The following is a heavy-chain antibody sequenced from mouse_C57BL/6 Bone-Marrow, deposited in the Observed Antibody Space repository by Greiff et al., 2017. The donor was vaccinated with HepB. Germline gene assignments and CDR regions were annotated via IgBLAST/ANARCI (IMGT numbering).Heavy chain of an antibody. D-gene: IGHD1-1*01. CDR1: GYSITSGYY. J-gene: IGHJ2*01. CDR3: ARGPHYYGSSYDFDY. Sequence: EVQLQESGPGLVKPSQSLSLTCSVTGYSITSGYYWNWIRQFPGNKLEWMGYISYDGSNNYNPSLKNRISITRDTSKNQFFLKLNSVTTEDTATYYCARGPHYYGSSYDFDYWGQGTTLTVSS. V-gene: IGHV3-6*01. CDR2: ISYDGSN.